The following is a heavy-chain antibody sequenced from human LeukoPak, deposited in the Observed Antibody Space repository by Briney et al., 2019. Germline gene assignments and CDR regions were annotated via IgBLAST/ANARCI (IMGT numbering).Heavy chain of an antibody. CDR3: ARGLVGSSSWYYWPYYYYMDV. CDR1: GGSISSNSYY. D-gene: IGHD6-13*01. CDR2: IYYSGST. Sequence: SETLSLTCTVSGGSISSNSYYWGWIRQPPGKGLEWIGNIYYSGSTYYNPSLKSRVTISVDMSKNQFSLKLRSVTAADTAVYYCARGLVGSSSWYYWPYYYYMDVWGKGTTVTVSS. V-gene: IGHV4-39*07. J-gene: IGHJ6*03.